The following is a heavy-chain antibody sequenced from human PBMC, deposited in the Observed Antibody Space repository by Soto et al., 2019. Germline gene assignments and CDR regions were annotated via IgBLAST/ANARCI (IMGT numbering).Heavy chain of an antibody. V-gene: IGHV1-69*01. CDR2: IIPIFGTA. Sequence: QVQLVQSGAEVKKPGSSVKVSCKASGGTFSSYAISWVRQAPGQGLEWMGGIIPIFGTANYAQKFQGRVTITADESTSTVYMELSSLRSEDTAVYYCARPKNRYYGDYNYWYFDLWGRGTLVTVSS. J-gene: IGHJ2*01. D-gene: IGHD4-17*01. CDR1: GGTFSSYA. CDR3: ARPKNRYYGDYNYWYFDL.